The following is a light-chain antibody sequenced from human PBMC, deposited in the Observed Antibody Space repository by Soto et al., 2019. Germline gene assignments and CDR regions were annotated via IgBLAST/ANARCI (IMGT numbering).Light chain of an antibody. V-gene: IGKV1-17*01. CDR3: LKHNSDRRT. Sequence: DIQMTQSPSSLSASVGAIVTITCRTSQGIRNYLGRYQQKPGKATKRLIYAAARLQSGVTSRFSGSGSGKEFTLTTSSLQPEDFATYCCLKHNSDRRTFGQGTKVEI. CDR2: AAA. CDR1: QGIRNY. J-gene: IGKJ1*01.